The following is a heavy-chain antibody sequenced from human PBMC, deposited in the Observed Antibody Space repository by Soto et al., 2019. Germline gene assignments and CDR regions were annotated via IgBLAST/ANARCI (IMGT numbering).Heavy chain of an antibody. CDR3: AKSTSGYYQYFDY. J-gene: IGHJ4*02. CDR1: GFTFSSYA. D-gene: IGHD3-22*01. Sequence: GGSLRLSCAASGFTFSSYAMSWVRQAPGKGLEWVSAISGSGGSTYYADSVKGRFTISRDNSKNTLYLQMNSLRAEDMAVYYCAKSTSGYYQYFDYWGQGTLVTVSS. CDR2: ISGSGGST. V-gene: IGHV3-23*01.